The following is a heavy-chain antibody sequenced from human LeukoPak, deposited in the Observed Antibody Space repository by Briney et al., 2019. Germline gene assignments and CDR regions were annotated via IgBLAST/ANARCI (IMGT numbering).Heavy chain of an antibody. CDR2: IRYDGSNK. J-gene: IGHJ4*02. CDR1: GFTFSSYG. CDR3: ASSINY. Sequence: GGSLRLSCTASGFTFSSYGMHWVRQAPGKGLEWVAFIRYDGSNKYYADSVKGRFTISRDNSNNTLYLQINNLRGEDTAVYYCASSINYWGQGTLVTVSS. V-gene: IGHV3-30*02.